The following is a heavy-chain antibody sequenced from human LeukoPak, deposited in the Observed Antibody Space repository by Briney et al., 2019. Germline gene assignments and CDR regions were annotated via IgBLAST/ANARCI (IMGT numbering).Heavy chain of an antibody. CDR2: ISGYNGYT. CDR1: GGTFTSYG. V-gene: IGHV1-18*01. CDR3: ARDEARYSSGYYPNWFDP. J-gene: IGHJ5*02. Sequence: ASVKVSCKASGGTFTSYGIGWVRQAPGQGLEWMGWISGYNGYTHYAHNLQGRVTMTTDTSTSTAYMELRSLRSDDTAVYYCARDEARYSSGYYPNWFDPWGQGTLVTVSS. D-gene: IGHD3-22*01.